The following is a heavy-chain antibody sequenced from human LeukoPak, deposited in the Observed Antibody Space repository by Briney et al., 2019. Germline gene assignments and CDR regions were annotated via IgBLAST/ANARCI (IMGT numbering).Heavy chain of an antibody. J-gene: IGHJ4*02. CDR3: ARGRTYYYDSSGWTYDY. D-gene: IGHD3-22*01. V-gene: IGHV4-30-4*01. CDR1: GGSISSGDYY. CDR2: IYYSGST. Sequence: PSQTLSLTCTVSGGSISSGDYYWSWIRQPPGQGLEWIGYIYYSGSTYYNPSLKSRVTISVDTSKNQFSLKLSSVTAADTAVYYCARGRTYYYDSSGWTYDYWGQGTLVTVSS.